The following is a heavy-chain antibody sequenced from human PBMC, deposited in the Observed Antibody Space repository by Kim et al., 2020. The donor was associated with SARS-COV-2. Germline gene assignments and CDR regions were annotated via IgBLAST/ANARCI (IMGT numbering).Heavy chain of an antibody. V-gene: IGHV3-49*01. Sequence: SVKGRFNISRDASKSIAYLQMNSLKTEDTAVYYCTRAGILRGYSLPYFDYWGQGTLVTVSS. D-gene: IGHD5-18*01. J-gene: IGHJ4*02. CDR3: TRAGILRGYSLPYFDY.